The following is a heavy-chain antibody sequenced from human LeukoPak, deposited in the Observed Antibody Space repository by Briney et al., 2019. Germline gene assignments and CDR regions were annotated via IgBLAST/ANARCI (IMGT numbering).Heavy chain of an antibody. CDR3: ARRGGFYSNLVFDY. Sequence: SETLSLTCAAYGGSFSGYYWSWIRQPPGKGLEWIGEINHSGSTNYNPSLKSRVTISVDTSKNQFSLKLSSVTAADTAVYYCARRGGFYSNLVFDYWGQGTLVTVSS. V-gene: IGHV4-34*01. J-gene: IGHJ4*02. CDR1: GGSFSGYY. CDR2: INHSGST. D-gene: IGHD4-11*01.